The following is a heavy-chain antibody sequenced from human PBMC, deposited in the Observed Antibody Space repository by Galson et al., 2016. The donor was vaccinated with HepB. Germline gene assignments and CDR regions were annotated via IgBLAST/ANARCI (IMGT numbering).Heavy chain of an antibody. CDR1: GGSISVGGYW. D-gene: IGHD4-17*01. V-gene: IGHV4-31*03. Sequence: TLSLTCTVSGGSISVGGYWWSWIRQDPGKGLEWIGEISHSGSTKYNVSLKSRVTISIDTSKNQFSLKLTSVSAADTAVYYCARVGYGDYGSWGQGTRITVSS. CDR3: ARVGYGDYGS. CDR2: ISHSGST. J-gene: IGHJ5*02.